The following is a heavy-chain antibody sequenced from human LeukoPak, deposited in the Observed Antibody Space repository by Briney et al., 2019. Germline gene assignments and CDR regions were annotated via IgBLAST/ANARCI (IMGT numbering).Heavy chain of an antibody. J-gene: IGHJ4*02. D-gene: IGHD5-18*01. Sequence: GGSLRLSCAASGFTFSSYGMHWVRQAPGKGLEWVAFIRYDGSNKYYADSVKGRFTISRDNSKNTLYLQMNSLRAENTAVYYCAKGRGYSYGLPFLYWGQGTLVTVSS. CDR3: AKGRGYSYGLPFLY. V-gene: IGHV3-30*02. CDR2: IRYDGSNK. CDR1: GFTFSSYG.